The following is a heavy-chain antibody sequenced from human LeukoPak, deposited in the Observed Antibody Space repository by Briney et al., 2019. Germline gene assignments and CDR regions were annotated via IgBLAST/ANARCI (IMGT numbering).Heavy chain of an antibody. V-gene: IGHV3-15*01. CDR1: GFTFSSYG. J-gene: IGHJ3*02. Sequence: GGSLRLSCAASGFTFSSYGMNWVRQAPGKGLEWVGRIKSRSYGGTTDYAEPVKGRFTVSRDDSQNTLYLQMSSLKTEDTAVYYCTPESTAVAGSWAFDIWGQGTMVTVSS. CDR2: IKSRSYGGTT. D-gene: IGHD6-19*01. CDR3: TPESTAVAGSWAFDI.